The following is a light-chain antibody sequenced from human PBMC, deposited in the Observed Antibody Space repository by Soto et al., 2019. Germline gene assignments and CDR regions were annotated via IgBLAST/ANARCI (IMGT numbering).Light chain of an antibody. CDR2: AAS. V-gene: IGKV3-20*01. CDR1: QSLSTSY. Sequence: EIVLTQSPGTLSLFPGERATLSCRASQSLSTSYLAWYRLKPGQAPRLLIYAASSRASGIPDRFSGSGSGTDFTLTISRLEHEVFAVYYCQQYGSSPTFGQGTRLEIK. CDR3: QQYGSSPT. J-gene: IGKJ5*01.